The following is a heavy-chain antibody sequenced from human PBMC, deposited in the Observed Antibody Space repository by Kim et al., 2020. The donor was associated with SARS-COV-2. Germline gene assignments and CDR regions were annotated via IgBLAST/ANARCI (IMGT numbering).Heavy chain of an antibody. V-gene: IGHV3-23*01. D-gene: IGHD2-2*01. CDR3: AKGVYCSSTSCYGLTTAYLVDY. J-gene: IGHJ4*02. Sequence: GGSLRLSCAASGFTFSSYAMSWVRQAPGKGLEWVSAISGSGGSTYYADSVKGRFTISRDNSKNTLYLQMNSLRAEDTAVYYCAKGVYCSSTSCYGLTTAYLVDYWGQGTLVTVSS. CDR1: GFTFSSYA. CDR2: ISGSGGST.